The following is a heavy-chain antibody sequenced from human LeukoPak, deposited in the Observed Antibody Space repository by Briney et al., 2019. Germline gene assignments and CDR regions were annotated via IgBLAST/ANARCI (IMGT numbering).Heavy chain of an antibody. Sequence: GGSLRLSCAASGFTFSDYYMSWIRQAPGKGLEWVSYISSSSSYTNYADSVKGRFTISRENAKNSLYLQMNSLRAEDTAVYYCARDMRSMVRGVIHFDYWGQGTLVTVSS. V-gene: IGHV3-11*05. CDR3: ARDMRSMVRGVIHFDY. CDR1: GFTFSDYY. CDR2: ISSSSSYT. D-gene: IGHD3-10*01. J-gene: IGHJ4*02.